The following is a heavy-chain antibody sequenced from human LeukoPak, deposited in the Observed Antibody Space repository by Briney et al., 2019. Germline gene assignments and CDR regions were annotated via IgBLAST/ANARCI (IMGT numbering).Heavy chain of an antibody. D-gene: IGHD3-10*01. CDR3: ARVGSNTSTDY. Sequence: GESLKISCKGSGYSFTNYWICWVRQMPGKGLEWMGIIYPGDSDTRYSPSFQGQVTISADKSISTAYLQWNSLKASDTAMYYCARVGSNTSTDYWGQGTLVTVSS. J-gene: IGHJ4*02. V-gene: IGHV5-51*01. CDR1: GYSFTNYW. CDR2: IYPGDSDT.